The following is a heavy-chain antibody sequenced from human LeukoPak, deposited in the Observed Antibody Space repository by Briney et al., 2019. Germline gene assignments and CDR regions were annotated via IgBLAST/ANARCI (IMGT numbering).Heavy chain of an antibody. CDR2: ISDIGGST. Sequence: GGSLRLSCAASGFTFSSYAMNWVRQAPGKGGAWVSNISDIGGSTYYTDSVKGRFTISRDTSKNTLSLQMNRLRAEDTAIYYCARVKHFDWYSFDYWGQGTLVTVSS. CDR1: GFTFSSYA. J-gene: IGHJ4*02. CDR3: ARVKHFDWYSFDY. D-gene: IGHD3-9*01. V-gene: IGHV3-23*01.